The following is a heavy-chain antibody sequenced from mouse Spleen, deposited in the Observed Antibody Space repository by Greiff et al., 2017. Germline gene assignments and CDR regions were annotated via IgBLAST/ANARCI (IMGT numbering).Heavy chain of an antibody. Sequence: VQLKESGPELVKPGASVKMSCKASGYSFTSYWMHWVKQRPGQGLEWIGAIYPGNSDTSYNQKFKGKAKLTAVTSASTAYMELSSLTNEDSAVYYCTREGIYYDYDRAWFAYWGQGTLVTVSA. J-gene: IGHJ3*01. V-gene: IGHV1-5*01. CDR3: TREGIYYDYDRAWFAY. D-gene: IGHD2-4*01. CDR2: IYPGNSDT. CDR1: GYSFTSYW.